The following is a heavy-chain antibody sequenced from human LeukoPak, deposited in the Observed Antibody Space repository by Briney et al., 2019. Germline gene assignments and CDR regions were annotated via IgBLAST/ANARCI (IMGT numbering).Heavy chain of an antibody. CDR3: ARLRGGTGPEKYYFDY. CDR2: IYYSGST. Sequence: PSETLSLTCTVSGGSISSSSYYWGWIRQPPGKGLEWIGSIYYSGSTNYNPSLKSRVTISVDTSKNQFSLKLSSVTAADTAVYYCARLRGGTGPEKYYFDYWGQGTLVTVSS. V-gene: IGHV4-39*07. CDR1: GGSISSSSYY. D-gene: IGHD3-16*01. J-gene: IGHJ4*02.